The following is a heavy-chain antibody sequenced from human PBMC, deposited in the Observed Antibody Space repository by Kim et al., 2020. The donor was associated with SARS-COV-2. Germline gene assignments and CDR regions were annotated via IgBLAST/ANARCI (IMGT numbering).Heavy chain of an antibody. V-gene: IGHV4-39*02. CDR3: ARRPYPGRIDP. CDR1: GASISSTSYY. CDR2: VHSSGTI. J-gene: IGHJ5*02. Sequence: SETLSLTCTVSGASISSTSYYWDWIRQPPGKGLEWIGCVHSSGTIYYNPSLRSGATISVDTSKNHVSLKLTSLTAADTAAFYCARRPYPGRIDPGGQGT.